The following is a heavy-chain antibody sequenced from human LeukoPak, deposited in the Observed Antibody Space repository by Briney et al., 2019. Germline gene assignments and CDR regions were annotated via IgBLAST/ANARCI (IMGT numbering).Heavy chain of an antibody. CDR1: GGTFISYA. J-gene: IGHJ4*02. D-gene: IGHD3-22*01. Sequence: ASVKVSCKASGGTFISYAISWVRQAPGQGLEWMGRIIPILGIANYAQKFQGRVTITPDKSTSTAYMELSSLRSEDTAVYYCARVSPEYYYDSSGYYDYWGQGTLVTVSS. V-gene: IGHV1-69*04. CDR2: IIPILGIA. CDR3: ARVSPEYYYDSSGYYDY.